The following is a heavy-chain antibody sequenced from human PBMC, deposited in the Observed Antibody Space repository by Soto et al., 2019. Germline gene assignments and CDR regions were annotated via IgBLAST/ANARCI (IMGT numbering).Heavy chain of an antibody. D-gene: IGHD2-21*02. CDR1: GFSLSTSGVG. Sequence: QITLKESGPTLVKPTQTLTLTCTFSGFSLSTSGVGVGWIRQPPGKALEWLALIYWDDDKRYSPSLKSRLTITKDTSKNQVVLTMTNMDPVDTATYYCAHMEGVVVTAIYYYYGMDVWGQGTTVTVSS. CDR2: IYWDDDK. CDR3: AHMEGVVVTAIYYYYGMDV. J-gene: IGHJ6*02. V-gene: IGHV2-5*02.